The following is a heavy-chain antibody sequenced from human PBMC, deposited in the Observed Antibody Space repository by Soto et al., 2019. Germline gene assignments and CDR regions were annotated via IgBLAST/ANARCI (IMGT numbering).Heavy chain of an antibody. V-gene: IGHV3-21*01. CDR2: ISSSSSYI. J-gene: IGHJ6*02. CDR1: GFTFSSYS. Sequence: GGSLRLSCAASGFTFSSYSMNWVRQAPGKGLEWVSSISSSSSYIYYADSVKGRFTISRDNAKNSLYLQMNSLRAEDTAVYYCARDLDYDSSGWPIYYYYGMDVWGQGTTVTVSS. D-gene: IGHD6-19*01. CDR3: ARDLDYDSSGWPIYYYYGMDV.